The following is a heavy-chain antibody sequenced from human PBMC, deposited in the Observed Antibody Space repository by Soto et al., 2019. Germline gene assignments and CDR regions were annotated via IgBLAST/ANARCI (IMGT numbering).Heavy chain of an antibody. CDR2: INWNGGDT. CDR1: GFIFDDYG. D-gene: IGHD6-19*01. V-gene: IGHV3-20*01. CDR3: VRSVSSGWY. Sequence: EVQLVESGGGVVRPGGSLRLSCAASGFIFDDYGMSWVRQVPGKGLEWVSGINWNGGDTGYADSAKGRFTISRDNAKNSLYLQMNSRRVEDTALYHCVRSVSSGWYWGQGTLVTVSS. J-gene: IGHJ4*02.